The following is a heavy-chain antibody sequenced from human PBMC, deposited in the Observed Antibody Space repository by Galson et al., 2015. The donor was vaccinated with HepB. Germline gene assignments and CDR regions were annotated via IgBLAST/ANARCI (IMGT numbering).Heavy chain of an antibody. Sequence: SLRLSCAASGFTFSGSAMHWVRQSPGKGLEWVSYINIGGSTVYYAESVKGRFTISRDNARNTLYLQMSRLRAEDTAVYYCARSPFTDYFGSGTYFGHWGQGTLATASS. CDR2: INIGGSTV. CDR1: GFTFSGSA. V-gene: IGHV3-48*03. D-gene: IGHD3-10*01. J-gene: IGHJ4*02. CDR3: ARSPFTDYFGSGTYFGH.